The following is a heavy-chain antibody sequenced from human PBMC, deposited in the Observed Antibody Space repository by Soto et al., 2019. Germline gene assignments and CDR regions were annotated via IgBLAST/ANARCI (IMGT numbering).Heavy chain of an antibody. CDR1: GGTFSSYA. J-gene: IGHJ3*02. V-gene: IGHV1-69*13. D-gene: IGHD6-6*01. CDR2: IIPIFGTA. Sequence: SVKVSCKASGGTFSSYAISWVRQAPGQGLEWMGGIIPIFGTANYAQKFQGRVTITADESTSTAYMELSSLRSEDTAVYYCARDTIAARFAFDIWGQGTMVTVSS. CDR3: ARDTIAARFAFDI.